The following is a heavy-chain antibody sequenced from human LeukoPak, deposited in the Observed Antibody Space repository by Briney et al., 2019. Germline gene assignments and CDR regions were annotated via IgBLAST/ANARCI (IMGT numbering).Heavy chain of an antibody. D-gene: IGHD2-2*01. Sequence: ASVKVSCKASGYTFTDYYLHWVRQAPGQGFGWMGWINPNSGDTNYAQKFQGRVTTTRDTSISTAHMEMSRLRSDDTAVYYCARANFLYCSSTTCLFDYWGQGTLVTVSS. V-gene: IGHV1-2*02. J-gene: IGHJ4*02. CDR3: ARANFLYCSSTTCLFDY. CDR2: INPNSGDT. CDR1: GYTFTDYY.